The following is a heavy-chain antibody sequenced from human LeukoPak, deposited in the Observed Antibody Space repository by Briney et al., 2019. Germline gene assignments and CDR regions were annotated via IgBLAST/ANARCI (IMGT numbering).Heavy chain of an antibody. J-gene: IGHJ5*02. D-gene: IGHD6-19*01. CDR1: GYTFTKYG. CDR2: ISCYNGDT. Sequence: GASVKVSCKASGYTFTKYGISWVRQAPGQGLEWMGWISCYNGDTKYAEKFQGRVTMTTDTPTTTVYMEVRSLRSDDTAVYYCARDPSNTSGWKTWFDTWGQGTPVTVSS. V-gene: IGHV1-18*01. CDR3: ARDPSNTSGWKTWFDT.